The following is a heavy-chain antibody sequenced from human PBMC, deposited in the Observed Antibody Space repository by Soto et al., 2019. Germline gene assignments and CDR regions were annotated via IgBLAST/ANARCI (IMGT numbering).Heavy chain of an antibody. Sequence: GGSLRLACSASGFSVNNNYMAWVRQAPGRRPEWVAVIYTRGTTHYADFATGRFTFSRDNSKNTLYLQMDSLRPEDTAVYYCAKLWGYYFESWGPGTLVTVSS. CDR1: GFSVNNNY. J-gene: IGHJ4*02. D-gene: IGHD2-21*01. CDR2: IYTRGTT. CDR3: AKLWGYYFES. V-gene: IGHV3-53*01.